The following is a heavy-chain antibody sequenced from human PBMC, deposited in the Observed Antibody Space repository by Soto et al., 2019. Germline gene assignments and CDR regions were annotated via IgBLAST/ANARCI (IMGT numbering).Heavy chain of an antibody. Sequence: PSDTLSLTCAVSGGAITTNNWSTWVRQPPGKGLEWIGEIYHRGTTNYNTSLKSRVTISVDKSRNQFSLKLSSVTAADTAVYYCARTVDYGGNSGFDSWGHGTLVT. D-gene: IGHD4-17*01. V-gene: IGHV4-4*02. CDR1: GGAITTNNW. CDR3: ARTVDYGGNSGFDS. CDR2: IYHRGTT. J-gene: IGHJ4*01.